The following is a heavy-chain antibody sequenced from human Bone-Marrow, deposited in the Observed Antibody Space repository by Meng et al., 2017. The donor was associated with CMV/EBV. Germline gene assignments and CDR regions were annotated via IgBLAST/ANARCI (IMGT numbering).Heavy chain of an antibody. CDR1: GFTFSSYS. CDR2: ISSSSSYI. Sequence: GESLKISCAASGFTFSSYSMNWVRQAPGKGLEWVSSISSSSSYIYYADSVKGRFTISRDNAKNSLYLQMNSLRAEDTAVYYCSNGGVGYCSSTSCSHFDYWGQGTRVTVSS. CDR3: SNGGVGYCSSTSCSHFDY. D-gene: IGHD2-2*01. J-gene: IGHJ4*02. V-gene: IGHV3-21*04.